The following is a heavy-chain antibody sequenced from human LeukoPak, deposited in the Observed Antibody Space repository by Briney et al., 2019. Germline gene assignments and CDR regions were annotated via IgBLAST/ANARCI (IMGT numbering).Heavy chain of an antibody. Sequence: ASVKVSCKASGYTFTGYYMQGVRQAPGEGGEGMALINPNSGGTNYAQNFQGRVTLPRHTSISTPYMDLSRLRSDDTAVYYCARLTYGAYGNWFDHWGQGTLVTVSS. V-gene: IGHV1-2*02. D-gene: IGHD4-17*01. CDR2: INPNSGGT. CDR1: GYTFTGYY. CDR3: ARLTYGAYGNWFDH. J-gene: IGHJ5*02.